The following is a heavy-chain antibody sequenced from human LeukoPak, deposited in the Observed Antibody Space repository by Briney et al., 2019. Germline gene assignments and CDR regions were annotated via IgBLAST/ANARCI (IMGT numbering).Heavy chain of an antibody. J-gene: IGHJ4*02. Sequence: ASVKVSCKASGYTFTSYGISWVRQAPGQGLEWMGWISAYNGNTNYAQKLQGRVTMTTDTSTSTAYMELRSLRSDDTAVYYCARDDSITGISGGFDYWGQGTLVTVSS. CDR3: ARDDSITGISGGFDY. CDR2: ISAYNGNT. D-gene: IGHD1-20*01. V-gene: IGHV1-18*01. CDR1: GYTFTSYG.